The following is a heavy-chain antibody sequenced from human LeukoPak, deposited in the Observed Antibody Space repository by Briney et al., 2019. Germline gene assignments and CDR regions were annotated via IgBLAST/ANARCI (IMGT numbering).Heavy chain of an antibody. CDR3: ARWELSGRVMERLSWIDH. CDR2: INWNGGGT. D-gene: IGHD3-16*02. J-gene: IGHJ4*02. V-gene: IGHV3-20*04. CDR1: GFTFDDFG. Sequence: GGSLRLSCAASGFTFDDFGMTWVRQAPGKGLEWVSGINWNGGGTVYADSVKGRFTISRDSAKKILYLQMNSLRVEDTAVYYCARWELSGRVMERLSWIDHWGQGALVTVSS.